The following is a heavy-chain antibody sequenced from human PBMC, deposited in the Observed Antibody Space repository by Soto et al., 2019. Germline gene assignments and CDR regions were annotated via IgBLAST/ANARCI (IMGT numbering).Heavy chain of an antibody. V-gene: IGHV1-69*04. J-gene: IGHJ4*02. CDR1: GYTFTSYD. Sequence: SVKVSCKASGYTFTSYDINWVRQAPGQGLEWMGRIIPILGIANYAQKFQGRVTITADKSTSTAYMELSSLRSEDTAVYYCARDMYYDSSLFDYWGQGTLVTVSS. CDR2: IIPILGIA. D-gene: IGHD3-22*01. CDR3: ARDMYYDSSLFDY.